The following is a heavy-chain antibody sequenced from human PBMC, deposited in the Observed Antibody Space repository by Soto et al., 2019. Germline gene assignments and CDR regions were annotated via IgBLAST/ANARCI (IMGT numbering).Heavy chain of an antibody. CDR2: ISAYNGNT. CDR1: GYTFTSYG. V-gene: IGHV1-18*01. J-gene: IGHJ5*02. Sequence: GASVKVSCKASGYTFTSYGISWVRQAPGQGLEWMGWISAYNGNTNYAQKLQGRVTMTTDTSTSTAYMELRSLRSDDTAVYYCARTVSVAATRNWFDPWGQGTLVTVSS. D-gene: IGHD2-15*01. CDR3: ARTVSVAATRNWFDP.